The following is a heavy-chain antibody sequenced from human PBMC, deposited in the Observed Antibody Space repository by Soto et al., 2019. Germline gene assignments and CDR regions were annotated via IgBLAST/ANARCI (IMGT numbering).Heavy chain of an antibody. CDR1: GFSFRTYA. CDR2: ISNDGSEK. CDR3: ARDAACSSFRCNHLGGFEP. J-gene: IGHJ5*02. V-gene: IGHV3-30-3*01. D-gene: IGHD3-10*02. Sequence: VQLVESGGGLVQPGRSLRLSCIASGFSFRTYAMHWVRQGPGKGLEWVGMISNDGSEKNYADSVRGRFLISRDNSKDILFVQMKSLAPEDTAVYYCARDAACSSFRCNHLGGFEPWGQGKLVTVSS.